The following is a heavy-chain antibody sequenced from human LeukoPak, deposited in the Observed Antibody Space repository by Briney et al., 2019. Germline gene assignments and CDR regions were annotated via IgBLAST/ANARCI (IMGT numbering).Heavy chain of an antibody. J-gene: IGHJ4*02. Sequence: GGSLRLSCAASGFSFSDYWVTWVRQAPGKGLEWVAHIKQDGSEKYYVDSIKGRVTISRDNAKNLVYLQMNSLRADDTAVYYCARGWNYAFRFDYWGQGTLVTVSS. D-gene: IGHD3-3*01. CDR3: ARGWNYAFRFDY. V-gene: IGHV3-7*01. CDR2: IKQDGSEK. CDR1: GFSFSDYW.